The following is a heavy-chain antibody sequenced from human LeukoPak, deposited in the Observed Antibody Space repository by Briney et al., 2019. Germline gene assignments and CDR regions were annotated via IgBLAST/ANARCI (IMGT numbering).Heavy chain of an antibody. J-gene: IGHJ5*02. CDR1: GYTFTSYA. CDR3: AREKGSGRMAWFDP. Sequence: GASVKVSCKASGYTFTSYAMHWVRQAPGQRLEWMGWINAGNGNTKYSQKFQGRVTITRDTSASTVYMELSSLRSEDTAVYYCAREKGSGRMAWFDPWGQGTLVTVSS. D-gene: IGHD3-10*01. V-gene: IGHV1-3*01. CDR2: INAGNGNT.